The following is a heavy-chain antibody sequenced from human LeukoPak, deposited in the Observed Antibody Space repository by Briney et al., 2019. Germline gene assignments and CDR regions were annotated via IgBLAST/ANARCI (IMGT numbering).Heavy chain of an antibody. D-gene: IGHD6-19*01. Sequence: GESLKISCKGSGYSFTNYWIGWVRQMPGKGLEWMGIIYPGDSDARYSPSFQGQVTVSADKSISTAYLQWSSLKASDTAMYYCARDASSGWTTRYFDYWGQGTLVTVSS. CDR3: ARDASSGWTTRYFDY. J-gene: IGHJ4*02. CDR2: IYPGDSDA. V-gene: IGHV5-51*01. CDR1: GYSFTNYW.